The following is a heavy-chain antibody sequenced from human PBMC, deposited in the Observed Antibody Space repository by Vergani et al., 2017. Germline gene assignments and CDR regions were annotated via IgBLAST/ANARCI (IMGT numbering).Heavy chain of an antibody. CDR2: IYYSGST. CDR3: TRHWALVAANNWFDP. D-gene: IGHD2-15*01. Sequence: QVQLQESGPGLVKPSETLSLTCTVSLDSVSITFQYWGWIRQTPGKRLEWIGSIYYSGSTYYNPSLESRVTMSVDTSNSQFSLKLISVTAADTAVYYCTRHWALVAANNWFDPWGQGTLVTVSS. J-gene: IGHJ5*02. CDR1: LDSVSITFQY. V-gene: IGHV4-39*01.